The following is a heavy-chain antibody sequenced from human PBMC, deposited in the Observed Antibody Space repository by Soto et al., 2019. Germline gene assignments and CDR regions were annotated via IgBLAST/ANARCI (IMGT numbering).Heavy chain of an antibody. D-gene: IGHD3-22*01. Sequence: ASVRVSGRPSGDTFTSYGINWVRQAPGRGLEWRGWINPGNGNTKYSQQFQGRVIIDRDTSASTAYMELSSLRSEDTAVYYCARGGYFDSSNYLAYWGLGTLVTVSS. CDR3: ARGGYFDSSNYLAY. CDR1: GDTFTSYG. CDR2: INPGNGNT. J-gene: IGHJ4*02. V-gene: IGHV1-3*01.